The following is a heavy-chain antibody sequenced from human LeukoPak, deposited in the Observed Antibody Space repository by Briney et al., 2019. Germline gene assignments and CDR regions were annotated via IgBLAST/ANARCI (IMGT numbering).Heavy chain of an antibody. Sequence: PSETLSLTCAVYGGSFSGYYWSWIRHPPGKGLEWIGEINHSGSTNYDPSLKSRVTISVDTSKNQFSLKLSSVTAADTAVYYCARGKITLGSWYGFRNDAFDIWGQGTMVTVSS. CDR2: INHSGST. V-gene: IGHV4-34*01. CDR3: ARGKITLGSWYGFRNDAFDI. D-gene: IGHD6-13*01. J-gene: IGHJ3*02. CDR1: GGSFSGYY.